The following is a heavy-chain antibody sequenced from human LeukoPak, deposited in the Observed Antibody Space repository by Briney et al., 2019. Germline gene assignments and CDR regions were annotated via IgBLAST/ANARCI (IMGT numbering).Heavy chain of an antibody. CDR3: ARGLAAAGPYYYYYYMDV. D-gene: IGHD6-13*01. CDR2: IYTSGST. Sequence: SETLSLTCTVSGGSISSYYWSWIRQPPGKGLEWIGYIYTSGSTNYNPSLKSRVTISVDTSKNQFSLKLSSVTAADTAVYYCARGLAAAGPYYYYYYMDVWGKGTTVNVSS. V-gene: IGHV4-4*09. J-gene: IGHJ6*03. CDR1: GGSISSYY.